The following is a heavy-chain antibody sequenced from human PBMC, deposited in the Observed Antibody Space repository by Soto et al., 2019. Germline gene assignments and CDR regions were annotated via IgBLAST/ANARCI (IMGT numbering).Heavy chain of an antibody. CDR1: GGTFSSYA. CDR3: AREDIVVVPAATDPGWFDP. V-gene: IGHV1-69*01. CDR2: IIPIFGTA. J-gene: IGHJ5*02. Sequence: QVQLVQSGAAVKKPGSSVKVSCKASGGTFSSYAISWVRQAPGQGLEWMGGIIPIFGTANYAQKFQGRVTITADESTSTAYMELSSLRSEDTAVYYCAREDIVVVPAATDPGWFDPWGQGTLVTVSS. D-gene: IGHD2-2*01.